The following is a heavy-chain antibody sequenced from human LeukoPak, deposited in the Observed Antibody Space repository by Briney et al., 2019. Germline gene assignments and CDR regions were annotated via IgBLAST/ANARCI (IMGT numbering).Heavy chain of an antibody. V-gene: IGHV3-21*01. D-gene: IGHD5-18*01. Sequence: GGSLRLSCAASGFTFTNAWMSWVRQAPGKGLEWVSSISSSSSYIYYADSVKGRFTISRDNAKNSLYLQMNSLRAEDTAVYYCARVHYVDTAMVTDRPFDYWGQGTLVTVSS. CDR2: ISSSSSYI. J-gene: IGHJ4*02. CDR3: ARVHYVDTAMVTDRPFDY. CDR1: GFTFTNAW.